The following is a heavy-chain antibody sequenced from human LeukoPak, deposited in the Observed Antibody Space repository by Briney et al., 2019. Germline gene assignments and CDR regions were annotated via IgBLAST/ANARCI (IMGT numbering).Heavy chain of an antibody. D-gene: IGHD6-13*01. J-gene: IGHJ4*02. V-gene: IGHV5-51*01. Sequence: ASVKVSCKAPGYTFTSYGISWVRQTPGKGLEWMGIIYPGDSDTRYSPSFQGQVTISADKSISTAYLQWSSLKASDTAMYYCARRDLAAAAPFDYWGQGTLVTVSS. CDR3: ARRDLAAAAPFDY. CDR1: GYTFTSYG. CDR2: IYPGDSDT.